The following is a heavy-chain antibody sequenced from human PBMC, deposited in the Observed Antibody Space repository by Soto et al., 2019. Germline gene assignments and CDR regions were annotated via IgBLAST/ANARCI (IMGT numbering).Heavy chain of an antibody. J-gene: IGHJ4*02. CDR2: TYYRSNWYT. CDR1: GDSVSTNSAT. Sequence: QIHLQQSGPGLVKPSQTLSLTCAIYGDSVSTNSATWAWIRQSPSRGLAWLGRTYYRSNWYTDYAGSVKGLITISPDISNNQLSLQLNSVTPDDTAVYYCARLRGNIWVDSWGQGTLVTVSS. D-gene: IGHD3-16*01. V-gene: IGHV6-1*01. CDR3: ARLRGNIWVDS.